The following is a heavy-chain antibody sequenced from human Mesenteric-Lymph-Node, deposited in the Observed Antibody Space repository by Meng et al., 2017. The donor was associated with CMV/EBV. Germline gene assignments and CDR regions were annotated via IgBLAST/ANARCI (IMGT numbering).Heavy chain of an antibody. CDR3: AGSDGVH. V-gene: IGHV1-2*06. Sequence: QVQLVQSGAEVKKPGASVKVSCKASGYISGFYIHWVRQAPGQGLEWMGRINPNSGDTNYAQKFQGRVTLTRDTSISTAYMEMSRLRSDDTAMYYCAGSDGVHWGQGTLVTVSS. CDR1: GYISGFY. CDR2: INPNSGDT. J-gene: IGHJ4*02. D-gene: IGHD2-8*01.